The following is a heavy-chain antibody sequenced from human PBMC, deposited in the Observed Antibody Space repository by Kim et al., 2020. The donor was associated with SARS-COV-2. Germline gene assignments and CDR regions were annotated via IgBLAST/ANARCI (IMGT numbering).Heavy chain of an antibody. Sequence: ASVKVSCKASGYTFTSYGISWVRQAPGQGLEWMGWISAYNGNTNYAQKLQGRVTMTTDTSTSTAYMELRSLRSDDTAVYYCARAEGPYGWVELYYYYYGMDVWGQGTTVTVSS. CDR1: GYTFTSYG. V-gene: IGHV1-18*01. CDR3: ARAEGPYGWVELYYYYYGMDV. CDR2: ISAYNGNT. J-gene: IGHJ6*02. D-gene: IGHD3-10*01.